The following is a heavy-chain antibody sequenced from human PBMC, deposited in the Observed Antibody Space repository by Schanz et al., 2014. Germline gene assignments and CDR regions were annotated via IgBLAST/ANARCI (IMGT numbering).Heavy chain of an antibody. V-gene: IGHV1-18*01. J-gene: IGHJ4*02. CDR3: ARDMPAAGPNDY. Sequence: QVQLVQSGSEVKKPGASVKVSCKASGYTFTTYGISWVRQAPGQGLEWMGWISAYNGHTNYAQKFQGRVTMTTDTSTSTAYMELRSLRSDDTAVYYCARDMPAAGPNDYWGQGTLVTVSS. D-gene: IGHD6-13*01. CDR1: GYTFTTYG. CDR2: ISAYNGHT.